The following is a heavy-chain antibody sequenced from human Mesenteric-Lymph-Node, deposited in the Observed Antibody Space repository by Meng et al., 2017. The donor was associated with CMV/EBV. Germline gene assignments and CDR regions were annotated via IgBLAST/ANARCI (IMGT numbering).Heavy chain of an antibody. Sequence: CTVSGGPISRGGACWSWIRQHPGKGLEWIGYIYYTGSSYYNSSLRGRVTISVDTSKNQFSRKLGSVTAADTAVYYCARGAYTGNGSRWGQGTLVTVSS. CDR2: IYYTGSS. D-gene: IGHD4-23*01. V-gene: IGHV4-31*03. J-gene: IGHJ4*02. CDR1: GGPISRGGAC. CDR3: ARGAYTGNGSR.